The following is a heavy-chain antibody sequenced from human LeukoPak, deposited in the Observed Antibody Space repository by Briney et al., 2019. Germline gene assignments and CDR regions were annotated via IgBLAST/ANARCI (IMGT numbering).Heavy chain of an antibody. CDR2: IYYSGST. CDR1: GGSISGSSYY. CDR3: ARRYGP. Sequence: PSETLSLTCTVSGGSISGSSYYWDWIRQPPGKGLEWIGSIYYSGSTYYNPSLKSRVTISVDTSKNQFSLKLNSVTATDTAVYYCARRYGPWGQGTLVTVSS. D-gene: IGHD3-16*01. J-gene: IGHJ4*02. V-gene: IGHV4-39*01.